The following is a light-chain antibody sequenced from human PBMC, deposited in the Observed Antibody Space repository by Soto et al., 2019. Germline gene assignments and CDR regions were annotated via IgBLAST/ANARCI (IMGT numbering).Light chain of an antibody. CDR2: DAS. CDR3: QQYSSSWT. V-gene: IGKV1-5*01. Sequence: DIQMTQSPSTLSASVGDRVTITRRASQSVSNWLAWYQQTPGKAPKLLIYDASSLESGVPSRFSGSGSGTEFTLTISSLQPDDFATYYCQQYSSSWTFGQGTKVEIK. J-gene: IGKJ1*01. CDR1: QSVSNW.